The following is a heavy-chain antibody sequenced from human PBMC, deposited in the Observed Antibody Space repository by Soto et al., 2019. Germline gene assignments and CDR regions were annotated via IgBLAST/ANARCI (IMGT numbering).Heavy chain of an antibody. Sequence: GGSLRLSCAASGFTFSDYYMSWIRQAPGKGLEWVSYISSSSSYTNYADSVKGRFTISRDNAKNSLYLQMDSLRAEDTAVYYCARAPGSSSWYGNWFDPWGQGTLVTVSS. V-gene: IGHV3-11*06. J-gene: IGHJ5*02. CDR3: ARAPGSSSWYGNWFDP. CDR1: GFTFSDYY. CDR2: ISSSSSYT. D-gene: IGHD6-13*01.